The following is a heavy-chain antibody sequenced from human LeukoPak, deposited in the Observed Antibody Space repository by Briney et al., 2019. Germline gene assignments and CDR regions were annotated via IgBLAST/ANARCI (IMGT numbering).Heavy chain of an antibody. CDR3: ARDQDYHISDSWYDAFDV. Sequence: GGSLRLSCAASGITFNSHWMTWVRQAPGRGLEWVANIKHDGSVRNYVDSVKGRFTISRDNAKNSLYLQMNSLRAEDTAVYYCARDQDYHISDSWYDAFDVWGRGTMVTVSP. J-gene: IGHJ3*01. CDR1: GITFNSHW. D-gene: IGHD3/OR15-3a*01. CDR2: IKHDGSVR. V-gene: IGHV3-7*01.